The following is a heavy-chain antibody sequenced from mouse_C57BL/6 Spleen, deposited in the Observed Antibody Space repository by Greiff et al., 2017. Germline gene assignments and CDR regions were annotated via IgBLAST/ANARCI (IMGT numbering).Heavy chain of an antibody. V-gene: IGHV1-52*01. Sequence: QVQLQQSGAELVRPGSSVKLSCKASGYTFTSYWMHWVKQRPIQGLEWIGNIDPSDSDTHYHQKFKSKATLTADKSSSTAYMKLSSLTTEDSAVYYCASPNWGGDWAMDYWGKGTTVTVSS. CDR1: GYTFTSYW. CDR2: IDPSDSDT. CDR3: ASPNWGGDWAMDY. D-gene: IGHD4-1*01. J-gene: IGHJ4*01.